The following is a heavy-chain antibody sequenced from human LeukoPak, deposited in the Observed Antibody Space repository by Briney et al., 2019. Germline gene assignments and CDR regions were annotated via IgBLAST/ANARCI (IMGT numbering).Heavy chain of an antibody. J-gene: IGHJ4*02. CDR2: IGSSGSDR. CDR1: GITFTTYG. Sequence: GGSLRLSCTASGITFTTYGMNWVRQAPGKALEWVSSIGSSGSDRYYAGSVKGRFTISRDNAKNSLYLEMNSLRADDTGIYYCATGRNVHYDYWGQGTLLTVSS. CDR3: ATGRNVHYDY. V-gene: IGHV3-21*01.